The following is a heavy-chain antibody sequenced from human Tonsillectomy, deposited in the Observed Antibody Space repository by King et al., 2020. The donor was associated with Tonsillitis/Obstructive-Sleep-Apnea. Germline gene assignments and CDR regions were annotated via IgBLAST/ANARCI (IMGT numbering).Heavy chain of an antibody. D-gene: IGHD4-17*01. CDR2: IYYSGST. J-gene: IGHJ5*02. CDR1: GGSISSYY. V-gene: IGHV4-59*01. CDR3: ARGGEDYGGYYWFAP. Sequence: VQLQESGPGLVKPSETLSLTCTVSGGSISSYYWSWIRQPPGKGLEWIGYIYYSGSTNYNPSLKSRVTISVDTSKNQFSLKLSSVTAADTAVYYCARGGEDYGGYYWFAPWGQGTLVTVSS.